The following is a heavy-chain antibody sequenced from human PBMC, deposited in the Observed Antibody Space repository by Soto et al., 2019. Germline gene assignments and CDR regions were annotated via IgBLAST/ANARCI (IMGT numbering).Heavy chain of an antibody. V-gene: IGHV3-21*01. J-gene: IGHJ4*02. CDR2: ISSGSTYI. CDR3: ARDILSGGSYPDY. D-gene: IGHD1-26*01. Sequence: PGGSLRLSCAASGFTFSNYIMNWVRQAPGKGLEWVSSISSGSTYIYYADSAKGRFTISRDNAKNSLYLQMSRLRVEDTAVYYCARDILSGGSYPDYWGQGTLVTVSS. CDR1: GFTFSNYI.